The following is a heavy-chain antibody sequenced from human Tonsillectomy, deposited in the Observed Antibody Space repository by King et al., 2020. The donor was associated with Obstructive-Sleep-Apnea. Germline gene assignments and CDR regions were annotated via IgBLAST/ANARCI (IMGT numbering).Heavy chain of an antibody. J-gene: IGHJ5*02. V-gene: IGHV5-51*01. CDR2: IYPGDSDT. D-gene: IGHD4-17*01. Sequence: VQLVESGAEVKKPGESLKISCKGSGYSFTNYWIGWVRQMPGKGLEWMGIIYPGDSDTRYSPSFQGQVTISADKSISTAYLQWSSLKASDTAMYYCVGFDGDFVQTTKPGWFDPWGQGTLVTVSS. CDR3: VGFDGDFVQTTKPGWFDP. CDR1: GYSFTNYW.